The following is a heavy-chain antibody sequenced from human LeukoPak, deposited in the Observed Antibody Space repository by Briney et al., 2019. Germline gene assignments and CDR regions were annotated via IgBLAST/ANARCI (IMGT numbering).Heavy chain of an antibody. CDR3: ARDPGYESWSPFWGGMDV. V-gene: IGHV3-74*01. CDR1: GFTFSSSW. D-gene: IGHD3-16*01. Sequence: GGSLRLSCAASGFTFSSSWMHWVRQAPGKGLVWVSRITRDGSSTTYADSVKGRFTTSRDNAKNTLYLQMDSLRDDDTAFYYCARDPGYESWSPFWGGMDVWGNGTTVIVSS. J-gene: IGHJ6*04. CDR2: ITRDGSST.